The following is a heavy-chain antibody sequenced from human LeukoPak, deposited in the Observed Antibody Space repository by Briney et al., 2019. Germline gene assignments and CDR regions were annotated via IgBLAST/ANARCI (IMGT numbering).Heavy chain of an antibody. V-gene: IGHV4-34*01. Sequence: SETLSLTCAVYGGSFSGYYWSWIRQPPGKGLEWIGQINHIGSANYNPSPKSRVTISVDTSKNQFSLKLRAVTATDTAVYYCARAFDGSTRNYYYSYNMDVWGKGTTVTVSS. CDR2: INHIGSA. CDR1: GGSFSGYY. J-gene: IGHJ6*03. CDR3: ARAFDGSTRNYYYSYNMDV.